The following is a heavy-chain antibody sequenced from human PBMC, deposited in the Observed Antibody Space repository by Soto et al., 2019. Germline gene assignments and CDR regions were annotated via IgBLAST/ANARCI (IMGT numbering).Heavy chain of an antibody. D-gene: IGHD4-17*01. CDR3: ARGTYGEYGPPPDL. J-gene: IGHJ4*01. V-gene: IGHV3-74*01. CDR1: GFSFSSFW. Sequence: EVQLVESGGGLVQPGGSLSLSCAASGFSFSSFWMHWVRQAPRKGLAWVSRVSEDGSSTHYADSVKGRFTISRDNAKNTLSLQMNSLRADDTAVYYCARGTYGEYGPPPDLWGQGVLVTVSS. CDR2: VSEDGSST.